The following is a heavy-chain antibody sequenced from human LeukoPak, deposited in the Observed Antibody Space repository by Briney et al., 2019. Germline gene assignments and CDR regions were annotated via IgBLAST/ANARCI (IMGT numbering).Heavy chain of an antibody. CDR1: GFSFSTVA. V-gene: IGHV3-33*05. Sequence: PGGSLRLSCAASGFSFSTVAMYWVRQAPGKGLEWVALISYDGDDKFYADSVKGRFTISRDNSKNIMSLQMNSLTAEDMGVYYCARGRYNEWRYFDHWGQGTPVIVSS. J-gene: IGHJ4*02. CDR3: ARGRYNEWRYFDH. CDR2: ISYDGDDK. D-gene: IGHD1-1*01.